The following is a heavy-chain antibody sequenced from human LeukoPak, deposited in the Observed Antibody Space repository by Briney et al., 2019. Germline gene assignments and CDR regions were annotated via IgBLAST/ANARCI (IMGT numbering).Heavy chain of an antibody. CDR1: GFTFNIYA. Sequence: HSGGSLRLSCAASGFTFNIYAMLWVRQAPGEGLVWVAIIYYDGSVKYYADYVKGRFTISRDSYKNTLYLLMNRLRADDTAVYYCARGGGVEAAMALDYWGQGTLVAVAS. D-gene: IGHD6-13*01. J-gene: IGHJ4*02. V-gene: IGHV3-33*01. CDR3: ARGGGVEAAMALDY. CDR2: IYYDGSVK.